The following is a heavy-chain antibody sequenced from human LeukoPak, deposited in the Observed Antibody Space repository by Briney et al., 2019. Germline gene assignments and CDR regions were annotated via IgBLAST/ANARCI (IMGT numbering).Heavy chain of an antibody. CDR2: INPSGGST. V-gene: IGHV1-46*01. J-gene: IGHJ5*02. CDR3: ARGIWSGYLYSNWFDP. Sequence: ASVKVSCKASGYTFTSYGISWVRQAPGQGLEWMGIINPSGGSTSYAQKFQGRVTMTRDTSTSTVYMELSSLRSEDTAVYYCARGIWSGYLYSNWFDPWGQGTLVTVSS. D-gene: IGHD3-3*01. CDR1: GYTFTSYG.